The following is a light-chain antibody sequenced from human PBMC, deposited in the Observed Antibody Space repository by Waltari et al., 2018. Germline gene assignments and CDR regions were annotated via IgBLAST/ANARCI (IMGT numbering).Light chain of an antibody. CDR2: WAS. CDR3: QQFYSTPLT. Sequence: DIVMTQSPDSLAVSLGEGATIDCKSSQSFLSSSNNRNYLAWYQQKPGQPPKLLIYWASTRESGVPDRFSGSGSGTDFTLTISSLQAEDVAVYYCQQFYSTPLTFGGGTKVEIK. J-gene: IGKJ4*01. V-gene: IGKV4-1*01. CDR1: QSFLSSSNNRNY.